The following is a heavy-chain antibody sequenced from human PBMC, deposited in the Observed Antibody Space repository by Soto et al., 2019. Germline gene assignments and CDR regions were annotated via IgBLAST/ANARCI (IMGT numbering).Heavy chain of an antibody. CDR1: GFTFSDYG. CDR2: ISASNGET. D-gene: IGHD6-19*01. V-gene: IGHV1-18*01. Sequence: QIQLVQSGAEVKKPGASVKVSCKASGFTFSDYGFSWVRQAPGRGLEWMGWISASNGETNYTQKSEGRVAMTTDAATTTAYMELRSLTVDDTAVYYCVRDQQWLLPVPLNFDYWGQGTVVTVSS. CDR3: VRDQQWLLPVPLNFDY. J-gene: IGHJ4*02.